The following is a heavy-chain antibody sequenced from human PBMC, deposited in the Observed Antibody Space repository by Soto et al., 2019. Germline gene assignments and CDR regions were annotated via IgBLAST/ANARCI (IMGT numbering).Heavy chain of an antibody. CDR1: GFSFSDFG. D-gene: IGHD2-21*02. CDR2: ISHDGSNQ. V-gene: IGHV3-30*18. J-gene: IGHJ6*02. CDR3: AKETRSRAVTATRVNGMDV. Sequence: ESGGGVVQPGRSLRLSCAPSGFSFSDFGMHWVRQAPGKGPEWVAAISHDGSNQYYGDSAKGRFTISRDHSNNRLYLQMNNLKVEDSAMYFCAKETRSRAVTATRVNGMDVWGQGTTVTVSS.